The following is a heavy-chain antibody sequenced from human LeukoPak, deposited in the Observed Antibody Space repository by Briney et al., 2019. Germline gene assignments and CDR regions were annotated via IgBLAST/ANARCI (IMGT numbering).Heavy chain of an antibody. CDR3: AKRMGVGYQPFNWFDP. Sequence: GGSLRLSCAASGFTFSSYAMSWVRQAPGKGLEWVSAISGSGGSTYYADSVKGRFTISRDNSKNTLNLQMNSLRAEDTAVYYCAKRMGVGYQPFNWFDPWGQGTLVTVSS. V-gene: IGHV3-23*01. J-gene: IGHJ5*02. CDR2: ISGSGGST. D-gene: IGHD2-2*01. CDR1: GFTFSSYA.